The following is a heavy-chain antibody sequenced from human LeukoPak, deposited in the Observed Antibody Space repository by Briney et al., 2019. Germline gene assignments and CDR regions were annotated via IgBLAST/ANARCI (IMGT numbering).Heavy chain of an antibody. Sequence: ASVKASCKASGYTFTSYYMHWVRQAPGQGLEWMGIINPSGGSTSYAQKFQGRVTMTRDTSTSTVYMELSSLRSEDTAVYYCARDPDYYGSGSHGRSFDYWGQGTLVTVSS. J-gene: IGHJ4*02. CDR2: INPSGGST. CDR3: ARDPDYYGSGSHGRSFDY. V-gene: IGHV1-46*01. CDR1: GYTFTSYY. D-gene: IGHD3-10*01.